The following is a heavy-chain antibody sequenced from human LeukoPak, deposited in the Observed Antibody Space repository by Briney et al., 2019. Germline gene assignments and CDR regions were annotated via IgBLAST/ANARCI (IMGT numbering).Heavy chain of an antibody. J-gene: IGHJ4*02. CDR1: GGTFSSYA. D-gene: IGHD2-21*01. V-gene: IGHV1-69*13. CDR2: IIPIFGTA. CDR3: ARDDGAYCGGDCYSGDY. Sequence: SVKVSCKASGGTFSSYAISWVRQAPGQGLEWMGWIIPIFGTANYAQKFQGRVTITADESTSTAYMELSSLRSEDTAVYYCARDDGAYCGGDCYSGDYWGQGTLVTVSS.